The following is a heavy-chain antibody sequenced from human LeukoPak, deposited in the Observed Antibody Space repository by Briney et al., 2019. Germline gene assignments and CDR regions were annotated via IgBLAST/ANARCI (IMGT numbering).Heavy chain of an antibody. CDR3: ARERIRGNIHFDDRSGYPPHDAFDI. CDR1: GYTFTGCY. Sequence: ASVKVSCKASGYTFTGCYMHWVRQAPGQGLEWMGWINPNSGGTNYAQKFQGRVTMTRDTSISTAYMELSRLRSDDTAVYYCARERIRGNIHFDDRSGYPPHDAFDIWGQGTLITVSS. D-gene: IGHD3-22*01. V-gene: IGHV1-2*02. J-gene: IGHJ3*02. CDR2: INPNSGGT.